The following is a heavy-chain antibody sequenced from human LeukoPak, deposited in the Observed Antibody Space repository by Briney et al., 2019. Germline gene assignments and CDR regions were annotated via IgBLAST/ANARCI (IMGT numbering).Heavy chain of an antibody. CDR2: INPNSGGT. D-gene: IGHD2-2*01. CDR3: ARVQGYCSSTSCYPDTNFDY. CDR1: GYTFTGYY. Sequence: ASVKVSCKAYGYTFTGYYMHWVRQAPGQGLEWMGWINPNSGGTNYAQKFQGRVTMTRDTSISTAYMELSRLRSDDTAVYYCARVQGYCSSTSCYPDTNFDYWGQGTLVTVSS. V-gene: IGHV1-2*02. J-gene: IGHJ4*02.